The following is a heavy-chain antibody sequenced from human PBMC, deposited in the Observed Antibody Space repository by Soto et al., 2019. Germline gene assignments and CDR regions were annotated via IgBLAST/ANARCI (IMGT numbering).Heavy chain of an antibody. CDR3: ARDDISRGYYVDY. J-gene: IGHJ4*02. D-gene: IGHD3-22*01. V-gene: IGHV3-33*01. Sequence: QVQLVESGGGVAQPGRSLRLSCAASGFTFSSYGLHWVRQAPGKGLEWVAIIWQDGTNKYADSVKCRFTISRDNSRNTLYLQMNNLRAEDTAMYHCARDDISRGYYVDYWGQGTLVTVSS. CDR1: GFTFSSYG. CDR2: IWQDGTNK.